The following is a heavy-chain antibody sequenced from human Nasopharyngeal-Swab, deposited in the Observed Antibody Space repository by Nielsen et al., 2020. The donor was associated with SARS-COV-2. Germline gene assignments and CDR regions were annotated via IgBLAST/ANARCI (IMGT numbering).Heavy chain of an antibody. CDR3: ARGGGAVAGLGY. D-gene: IGHD6-19*01. J-gene: IGHJ4*02. V-gene: IGHV1-2*06. Sequence: ASVKVSCPASGYTFTGYYMHWVRQAPGQGLEWMGRINPNSGGTNYAQKFQGRVTMTRDTSISTAYMELSRLRSDDTAVYYCARGGGAVAGLGYWGQGTLVTVSS. CDR2: INPNSGGT. CDR1: GYTFTGYY.